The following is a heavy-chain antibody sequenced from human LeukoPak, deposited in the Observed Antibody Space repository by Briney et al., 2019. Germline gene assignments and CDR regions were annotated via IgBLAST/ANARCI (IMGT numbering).Heavy chain of an antibody. CDR2: IYHSGST. D-gene: IGHD6-13*01. J-gene: IGHJ4*02. CDR3: ARIGYSSSWCWGDYFDY. V-gene: IGHV4-38-2*01. CDR1: GYSISSGYY. Sequence: SETLSLTCAVSGYSISSGYYWGWIRQPPGTGLEWIGSIYHSGSTYYNPSLKSRVTISVDTSKNQFSLKLSSVTAADTAVYYCARIGYSSSWCWGDYFDYWGQGTLVTVSS.